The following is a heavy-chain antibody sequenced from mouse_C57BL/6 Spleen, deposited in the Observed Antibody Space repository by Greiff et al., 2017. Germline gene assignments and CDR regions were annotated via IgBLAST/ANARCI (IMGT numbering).Heavy chain of an antibody. D-gene: IGHD2-4*01. CDR3: TREGYYDYGGYYLDY. CDR1: GFTFSSYA. V-gene: IGHV5-9-1*02. Sequence: EVKLVESGEGLVKPGGSLKLSCAASGFTFSSYAMSWVRQPPEKRLEWVAYISSGGDYIYYADTVKGRFTISRGNARNTLYLQMSSLKSEDTAMYYCTREGYYDYGGYYLDYWGQGTTLTVSS. CDR2: ISSGGDYI. J-gene: IGHJ2*01.